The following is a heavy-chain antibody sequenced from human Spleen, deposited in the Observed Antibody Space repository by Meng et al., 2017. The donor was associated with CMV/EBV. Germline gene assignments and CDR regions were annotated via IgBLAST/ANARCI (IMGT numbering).Heavy chain of an antibody. D-gene: IGHD3-3*01. CDR2: IYSGGTI. V-gene: IGHV3-66*01. J-gene: IGHJ6*02. Sequence: GESLKISCAASGLTVSSNYMGWVRQAPGRGLDWVAVIYSGGTIYYIDSVKGRFTISRDNSKNTVHLQMNSLKAEDTAVYYCARELLGRDTILGVVPVGMDVWGQGTTVTVSS. CDR1: GLTVSSNY. CDR3: ARELLGRDTILGVVPVGMDV.